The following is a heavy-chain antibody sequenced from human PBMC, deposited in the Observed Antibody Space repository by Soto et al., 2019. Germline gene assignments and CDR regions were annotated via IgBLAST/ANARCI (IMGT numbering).Heavy chain of an antibody. D-gene: IGHD1-1*01. CDR1: GFTFNMYA. CDR3: ARTITGYFWAGAY. CDR2: IGGSGSNT. J-gene: IGHJ4*02. V-gene: IGHV3-23*01. Sequence: HPVGSLRLSCAASGFTFNMYAISWVRQAPGKGLEWVAGIGGSGSNTYYADFVKGRFTISRDNPKNTLYLQMDSLRAEDTGTYYCARTITGYFWAGAYCGQRTQVTVSS.